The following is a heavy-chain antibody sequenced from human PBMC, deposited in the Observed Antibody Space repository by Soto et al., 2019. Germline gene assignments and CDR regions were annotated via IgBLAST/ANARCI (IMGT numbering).Heavy chain of an antibody. CDR2: ISGSGGST. D-gene: IGHD4-17*01. CDR3: AKEVDDYGDYHHDY. Sequence: EVQLLESGGGLVQPGGSLRLSCAASGFTFSSYAMSWVRQAPGKGLEWVSAISGSGGSTYYADSVKCRFTISRDNSKNPLYLQMNSLRAEDTAVYYCAKEVDDYGDYHHDYWGQGTLVTVSS. V-gene: IGHV3-23*01. CDR1: GFTFSSYA. J-gene: IGHJ4*02.